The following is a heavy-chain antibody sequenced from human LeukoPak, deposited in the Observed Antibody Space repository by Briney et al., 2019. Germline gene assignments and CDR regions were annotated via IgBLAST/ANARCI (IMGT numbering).Heavy chain of an antibody. Sequence: PGGSLRLSCAASGFTFSIYGLSWVRQAPGKGLEWLGFIRTKDFRGTTQYAPSVKDRFTISRDDSQSSVYLQINRLRTEDTGVFYCARLGGSGHDRFDSWGPGTLVTVSS. J-gene: IGHJ4*02. CDR3: ARLGGSGHDRFDS. CDR1: GFTFSIYG. V-gene: IGHV3-49*04. D-gene: IGHD5-12*01. CDR2: IRTKDFRGTT.